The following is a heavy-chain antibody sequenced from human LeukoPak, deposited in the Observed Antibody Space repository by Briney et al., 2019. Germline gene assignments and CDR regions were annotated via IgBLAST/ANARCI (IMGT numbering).Heavy chain of an antibody. D-gene: IGHD3-16*01. V-gene: IGHV3-74*01. J-gene: IGHJ4*02. CDR3: SRTTYYPDF. CDR1: GFTSSSYW. CDR2: ITGDGSST. Sequence: GGSLRLSCVASGFTSSSYWMHWVRQAPGKGLEWVSRITGDGSSTIYADSVKGRFTISRDNAKNTLYLQMRSLRAEDTAVYYCSRTTYYPDFWGQGTLVTVS.